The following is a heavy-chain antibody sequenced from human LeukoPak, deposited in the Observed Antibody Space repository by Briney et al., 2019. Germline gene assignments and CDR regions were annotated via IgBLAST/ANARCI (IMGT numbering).Heavy chain of an antibody. V-gene: IGHV3-11*04. CDR3: ARVGVVVPAAINWFDP. D-gene: IGHD2-2*02. Sequence: GGSLRLSCAASGFTFSDYYMSWIRQAPGKGLEWVSYISSSGSTIYYADSVKGRFTISRDNAKNSLYLQMNSLRAEDTAVYYCARVGVVVPAAINWFDPWGQGTLVTVSS. CDR2: ISSSGSTI. CDR1: GFTFSDYY. J-gene: IGHJ5*02.